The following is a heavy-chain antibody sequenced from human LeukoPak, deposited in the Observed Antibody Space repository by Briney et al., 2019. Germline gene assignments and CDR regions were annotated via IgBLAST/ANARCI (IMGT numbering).Heavy chain of an antibody. CDR2: IKQDGSEK. CDR1: AFTFRSYW. J-gene: IGHJ4*02. Sequence: GGSLRLSCAASAFTFRSYWMSWVRQAPGKGLEWVANIKQDGSEKYSVDSGKGRFTISRDNAKNSLYVQISSLRDEDTAVYYLARVGDYYDSGPRFFFDYWGQGTLVTVSS. D-gene: IGHD3-10*01. V-gene: IGHV3-7*01. CDR3: ARVGDYYDSGPRFFFDY.